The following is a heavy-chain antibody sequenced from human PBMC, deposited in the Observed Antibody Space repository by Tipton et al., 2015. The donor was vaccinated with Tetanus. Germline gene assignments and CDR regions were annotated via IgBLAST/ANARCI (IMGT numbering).Heavy chain of an antibody. CDR3: TRRTNSGHVYNPLDL. D-gene: IGHD1-26*01. J-gene: IGHJ3*01. CDR1: GGSITSDNHY. CDR2: IYHSGST. V-gene: IGHV4-31*02. Sequence: RSLRLSCAVSGGSITSDNHYWSWIRQPPGKGLEWIGYIYHSGSTYYNASLKSRLDISLDTSKNQFSLRLTSVTVADTAVYYCTRRTNSGHVYNPLDLWGQGTMVIVSA.